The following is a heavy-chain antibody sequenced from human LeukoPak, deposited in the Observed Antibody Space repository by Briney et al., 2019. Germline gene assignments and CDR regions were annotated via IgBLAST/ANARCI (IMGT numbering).Heavy chain of an antibody. J-gene: IGHJ4*02. CDR1: GYTFTDYY. CDR3: ARIWGSGSFYLY. Sequence: ASVKVSFKASGYTFTDYYLHWVRQAPGEGLEWMGWINPNSGGTIYAQKFEARVTVTRDTSISTAYMELSGLRSDDTAVYYCARIWGSGSFYLYWGLGTLVTVSS. D-gene: IGHD3-10*01. V-gene: IGHV1-2*02. CDR2: INPNSGGT.